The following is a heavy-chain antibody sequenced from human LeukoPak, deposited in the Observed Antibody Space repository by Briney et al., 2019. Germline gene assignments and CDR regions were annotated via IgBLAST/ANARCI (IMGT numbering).Heavy chain of an antibody. Sequence: GGSLRLSCAASGFTVSSNYMSWVRQAPGKGLEWVSVIYSGGSTYYADSVKGRFTISRDNVENSLYLQMNSLRDEDTAAYYCARVAAGYSVNYFDYWGQGTLVTVSS. V-gene: IGHV3-53*01. CDR2: IYSGGST. CDR1: GFTVSSNY. CDR3: ARVAAGYSVNYFDY. D-gene: IGHD4-23*01. J-gene: IGHJ4*02.